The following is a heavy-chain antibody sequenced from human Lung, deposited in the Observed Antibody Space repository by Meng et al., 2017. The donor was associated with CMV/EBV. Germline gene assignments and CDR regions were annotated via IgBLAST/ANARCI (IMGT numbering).Heavy chain of an antibody. CDR3: ARTLAGPFDS. CDR2: VSPKTGDT. Sequence: VPLRQAVTDGQSPGASVKFTYKASSLTFHAYDLRWVRQAPGQGLEWMGSVSPKTGDTNFAQKFHGRVPLTRDTSINTAYLGLNRLTSDDTAVYYCARTLAGPFDSWGQGTLVTVSS. J-gene: IGHJ4*02. V-gene: IGHV1-2*02. CDR1: SLTFHAYD. D-gene: IGHD2/OR15-2a*01.